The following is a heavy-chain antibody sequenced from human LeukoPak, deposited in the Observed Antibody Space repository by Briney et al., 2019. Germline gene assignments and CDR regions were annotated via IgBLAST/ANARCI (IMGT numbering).Heavy chain of an antibody. Sequence: SSETLSLTCTVSGGSISSHYWSWIRQPPGKGLEWIGYIYYSGSTNYNPSLKSRVTISVDTSKNQFSLKLSSVTAADTAVYYCARGPRREWVLLKAFDYWGQGTLVTVSS. CDR2: IYYSGST. CDR1: GGSISSHY. D-gene: IGHD1-26*01. V-gene: IGHV4-59*11. J-gene: IGHJ4*02. CDR3: ARGPRREWVLLKAFDY.